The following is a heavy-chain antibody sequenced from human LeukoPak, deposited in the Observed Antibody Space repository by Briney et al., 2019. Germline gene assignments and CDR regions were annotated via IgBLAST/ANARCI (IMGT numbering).Heavy chain of an antibody. CDR3: ARDNPWVATD. J-gene: IGHJ4*02. D-gene: IGHD1-14*01. Sequence: SETLSLTCTVSGGSISSGGYYWSWIRQHPGKGLEWIGYIYYSGSTYYNPSLKSRVTISVDTSKNQFSLKLSSVTAADTAVYYCARDNPWVATDWGQGTLVTVSS. CDR1: GGSISSGGYY. CDR2: IYYSGST. V-gene: IGHV4-31*03.